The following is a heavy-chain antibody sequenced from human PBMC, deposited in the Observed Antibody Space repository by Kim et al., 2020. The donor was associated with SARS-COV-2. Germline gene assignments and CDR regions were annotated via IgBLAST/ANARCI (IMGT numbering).Heavy chain of an antibody. Sequence: GGSLRLSCAASGFTFSSYAMHWVRQAPGKGLEWVAVISYDGSNKYYADSVKGRFTISRDNSKNTLYLQMNSLRAEDTAVYYCARDNYDILTGYYYWGQGT. D-gene: IGHD3-9*01. CDR3: ARDNYDILTGYYY. CDR2: ISYDGSNK. V-gene: IGHV3-30*04. J-gene: IGHJ4*02. CDR1: GFTFSSYA.